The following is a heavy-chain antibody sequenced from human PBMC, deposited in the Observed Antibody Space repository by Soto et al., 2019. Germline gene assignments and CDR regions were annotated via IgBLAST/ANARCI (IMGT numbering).Heavy chain of an antibody. CDR2: TRNRGHGYAT. CDR3: TRRDPSGHSDY. CDR1: GFTFSDFT. Sequence: PGGSLRLSCAASGFTFSDFTIHWVRQASGRGLEWVGRTRNRGHGYATEYAASVKGRFTISRDNSKKTAYLQMNSLKTDDTAVYYCTRRDPSGHSDYWGQGTLVTVSS. V-gene: IGHV3-73*01. D-gene: IGHD2-21*02. J-gene: IGHJ4*02.